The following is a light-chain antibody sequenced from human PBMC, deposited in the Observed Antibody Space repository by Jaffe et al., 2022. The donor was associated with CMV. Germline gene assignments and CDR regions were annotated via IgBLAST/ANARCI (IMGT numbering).Light chain of an antibody. Sequence: EIVMTQSPATLSVSPGERATLSCRASESVSDNLAWYQQKLGQAPRLLISDASTRATGISARFTGSGSGTEFTLTISSLQSEDIAVYYCQQYKNWPLTFGGGTKVEIK. CDR2: DAS. J-gene: IGKJ4*01. CDR1: ESVSDN. CDR3: QQYKNWPLT. V-gene: IGKV3-15*01.